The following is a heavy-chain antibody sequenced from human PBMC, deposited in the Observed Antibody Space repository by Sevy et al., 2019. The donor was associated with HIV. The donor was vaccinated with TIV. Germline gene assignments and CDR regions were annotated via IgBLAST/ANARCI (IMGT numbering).Heavy chain of an antibody. Sequence: GGSLRLSCAASGFTFSSYGMHWVRQAPGKGLEWVAFIRYDGSNKYYADSVKGRFTISRDNSKNTLYLQMNSLRAEDTAVYYCAKDWSSSGWYLFDYWGQGTLVTVSS. CDR3: AKDWSSSGWYLFDY. CDR1: GFTFSSYG. D-gene: IGHD6-19*01. V-gene: IGHV3-30*02. J-gene: IGHJ4*02. CDR2: IRYDGSNK.